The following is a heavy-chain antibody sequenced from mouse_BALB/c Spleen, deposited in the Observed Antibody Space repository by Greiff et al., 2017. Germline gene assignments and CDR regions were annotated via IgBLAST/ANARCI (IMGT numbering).Heavy chain of an antibody. CDR1: GFTFSSYG. CDR2: ISSGGSYT. Sequence: EVMLVESGGDLVKPGGSLKLSCAASGFTFSSYGMSWVRQTPDKRLEWVATISSGGSYTYYPDSVKGRFTISRDNAKNTLYLQMSSLKSEDTAMYYCARLITTAYYAMDYWGQGTSVTVSS. J-gene: IGHJ4*01. V-gene: IGHV5-6*02. CDR3: ARLITTAYYAMDY. D-gene: IGHD1-2*01.